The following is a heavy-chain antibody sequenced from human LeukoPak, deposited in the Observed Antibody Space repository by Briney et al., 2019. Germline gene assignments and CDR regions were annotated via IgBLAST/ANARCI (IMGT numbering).Heavy chain of an antibody. CDR2: IYTSGST. CDR1: GGSISSYY. Sequence: PSETLSLTCTVSGGSISSYYWSWIRQPAGKGLEWIGRIYTSGSTNYNPSLKSRVTISVDTSKNQFSLKLSSVTAADTAVYYCARERGGWELSKRRRAFDIWGQGTMVTVSS. V-gene: IGHV4-4*07. CDR3: ARERGGWELSKRRRAFDI. D-gene: IGHD1-26*01. J-gene: IGHJ3*02.